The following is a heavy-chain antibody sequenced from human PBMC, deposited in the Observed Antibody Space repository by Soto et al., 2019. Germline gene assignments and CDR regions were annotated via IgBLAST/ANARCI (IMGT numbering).Heavy chain of an antibody. Sequence: GGSLRLSCAASGFTFSSYWMHWVRQAPGKGLVCVSRFNSDGSSTSYVDSVKGRFTISRDNDKNTLYLQMNSLRAEDTAVYYCAKAAGTYYYGMDVWGQGPTVTVSS. CDR1: GFTFSSYW. V-gene: IGHV3-74*01. CDR2: FNSDGSST. D-gene: IGHD6-13*01. J-gene: IGHJ6*02. CDR3: AKAAGTYYYGMDV.